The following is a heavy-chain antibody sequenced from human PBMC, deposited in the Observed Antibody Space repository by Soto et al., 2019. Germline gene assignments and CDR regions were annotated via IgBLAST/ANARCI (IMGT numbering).Heavy chain of an antibody. V-gene: IGHV4-34*01. CDR1: GGSFNGYY. CDR2: IIHSGST. Sequence: QVQLQQWGAGLLKPSETLSLTCAVYGGSFNGYYWSWIRQAPGKGLEWIGRIIHSGSTNYNPSLKSRVTISQDRSTNQFSLKLTSVTAADTAVYYCARGAAYGAFRPWGRGTLVTVSS. CDR3: ARGAAYGAFRP. J-gene: IGHJ5*02. D-gene: IGHD2-21*01.